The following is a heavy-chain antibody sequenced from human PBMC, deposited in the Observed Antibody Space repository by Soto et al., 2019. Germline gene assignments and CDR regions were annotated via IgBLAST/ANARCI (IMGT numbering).Heavy chain of an antibody. CDR1: GGSVSSGSYY. CDR3: ARGNVVVVTAIDY. J-gene: IGHJ4*02. V-gene: IGHV4-61*01. D-gene: IGHD2-21*02. Sequence: QVQLQESGPGLVKPSETLSLTCTVSGGSVSSGSYYWSWIRQPPGKGLEWIGYIYYSGSTNYNPSLTSRVTISVDTSKNQFSLKLSSVTAADTAVYYCARGNVVVVTAIDYWGQGTLVTVSS. CDR2: IYYSGST.